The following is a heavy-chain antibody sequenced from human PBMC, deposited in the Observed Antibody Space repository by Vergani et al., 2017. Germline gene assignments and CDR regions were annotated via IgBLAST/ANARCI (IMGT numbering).Heavy chain of an antibody. D-gene: IGHD4-17*01. CDR1: SFSVSSHY. V-gene: IGHV3-66*02. J-gene: IGHJ3*02. CDR3: ARGMTTETTDLDGFDS. CDR2: INIGGRT. Sequence: EVQLVESGGGLVQPGRSLRLSCAASSFSVSSHYMTWVRQAPGKGLEWVSTINIGGRTSYADSVKGRLTLTRDDSKNTLHLQMNSLRPEDTAVYYCARGMTTETTDLDGFDSWGEGTMVSVSS.